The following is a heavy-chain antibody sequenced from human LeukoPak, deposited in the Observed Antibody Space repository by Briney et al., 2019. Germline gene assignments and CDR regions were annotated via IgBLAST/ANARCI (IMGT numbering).Heavy chain of an antibody. CDR1: GYTFTSYA. Sequence: ASVKVSCKASGYTFTSYAMNWVRQAPGQGLEWMGWINTNTGNPTYAQGFTGRFVFSLDTSVSTAYLQISSLKAEDTAVHYCARVRRYCSSTTCYGSIDGMDVWGQGTTVTVSS. D-gene: IGHD2-2*01. V-gene: IGHV7-4-1*02. CDR3: ARVRRYCSSTTCYGSIDGMDV. CDR2: INTNTGNP. J-gene: IGHJ6*02.